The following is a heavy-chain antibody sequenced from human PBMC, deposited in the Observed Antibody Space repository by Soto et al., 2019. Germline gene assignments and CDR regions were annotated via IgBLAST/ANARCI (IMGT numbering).Heavy chain of an antibody. D-gene: IGHD2-8*01. V-gene: IGHV1-18*04. Sequence: ASVKVSCKTSGYTFSNYAISWVRQAPGQGLEWMGWVSPYNGNANYTEKFQGRVSMTTDTSTTTAYMELTSLTSDDTAIYYCARPMSLIMAAPAYWGQRTMVTVSS. CDR2: VSPYNGNA. CDR3: ARPMSLIMAAPAY. J-gene: IGHJ4*02. CDR1: GYTFSNYA.